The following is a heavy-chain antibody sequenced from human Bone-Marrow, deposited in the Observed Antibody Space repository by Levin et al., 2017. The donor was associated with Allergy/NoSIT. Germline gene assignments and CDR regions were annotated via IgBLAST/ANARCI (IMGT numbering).Heavy chain of an antibody. J-gene: IGHJ4*02. V-gene: IGHV3-23*01. CDR2: FTSRGSST. CDR3: ARDLGVHSSGWYADLDY. CDR1: GFPFSNSD. D-gene: IGHD6-19*01. Sequence: LSLTCAASGFPFSNSDMSWVRQAPGKGLDWVSTFTSRGSSTYYADSVKGRFTMSRDNSKNTLYLLMNSLGADDTAVYYCARDLGVHSSGWYADLDYWGQGTLVSVSS.